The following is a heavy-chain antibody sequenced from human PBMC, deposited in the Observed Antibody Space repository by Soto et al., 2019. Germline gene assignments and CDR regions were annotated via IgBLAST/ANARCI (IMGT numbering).Heavy chain of an antibody. V-gene: IGHV1-2*04. CDR2: INPNSGGT. J-gene: IGHJ4*02. Sequence: ASVKVSCKASGYTFTGYYMHWVRQAPGQGLEWMGWINPNSGGTNYAQKFQGWVTMTRDTSISTDYMELSRLRSDDSDVYYCARAGEEGYFDYWGQGTLVTVSS. CDR3: ARAGEEGYFDY. CDR1: GYTFTGYY. D-gene: IGHD7-27*01.